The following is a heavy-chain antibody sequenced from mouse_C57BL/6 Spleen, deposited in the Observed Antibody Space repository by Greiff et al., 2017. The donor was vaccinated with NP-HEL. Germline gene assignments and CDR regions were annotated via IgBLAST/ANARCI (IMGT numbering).Heavy chain of an antibody. CDR2: INPSSGYT. V-gene: IGHV1-4*01. CDR1: GYTFTSYT. CDR3: EREYAMGY. J-gene: IGHJ4*01. Sequence: VKLQESGAELARPGASVKMSCKASGYTFTSYTMHWVKQRPGQGLEWIGYINPSSGYTKYNQKFKDKATLTADKSSSTAYMQLGSLTSEDSAVYYCEREYAMGYWGQGASVTVSS.